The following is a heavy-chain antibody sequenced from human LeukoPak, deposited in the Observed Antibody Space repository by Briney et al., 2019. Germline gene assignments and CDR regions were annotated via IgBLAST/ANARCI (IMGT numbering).Heavy chain of an antibody. CDR1: GYTFTGYY. V-gene: IGHV1-2*02. CDR3: AASYDFWGGYLNHDY. CDR2: INPNSGDT. D-gene: IGHD3-3*01. Sequence: GASVKVSCKASGYTFTGYYMHWVRQAPGQGLEWMGWINPNSGDTNYAQKLQGRVTMTRDTSISTAYMELSRLKSDDAAVYYCAASYDFWGGYLNHDYWGQGTLVTVSS. J-gene: IGHJ4*02.